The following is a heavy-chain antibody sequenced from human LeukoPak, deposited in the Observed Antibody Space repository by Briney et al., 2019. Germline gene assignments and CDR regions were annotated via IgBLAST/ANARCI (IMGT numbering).Heavy chain of an antibody. Sequence: GGSLRLSCAASGFTFSSYAMSWVRQAPGKGLEWVSAISGSGGSTYYADSVKGRFTISRDNSKNTLYLQMDSLRAEDTAVYYCARVIAVTALGGPWGQGTLVTVSS. J-gene: IGHJ5*02. CDR1: GFTFSSYA. CDR3: ARVIAVTALGGP. D-gene: IGHD6-19*01. V-gene: IGHV3-23*01. CDR2: ISGSGGST.